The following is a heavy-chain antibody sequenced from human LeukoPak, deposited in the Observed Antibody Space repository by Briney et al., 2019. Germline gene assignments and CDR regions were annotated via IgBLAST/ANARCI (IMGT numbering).Heavy chain of an antibody. J-gene: IGHJ6*02. CDR1: GGSFSGYY. CDR3: ARFKTYYDILTTGYYYYYGMDV. V-gene: IGHV4-34*01. CDR2: INHSGST. D-gene: IGHD3-9*01. Sequence: SETLSLTCAVYGGSFSGYYWSWIRQSPGKGLELIGEINHSGSTNYNPSLKSRVTISVDTSKNQFSLKLSSVTAADTAVYYCARFKTYYDILTTGYYYYYGMDVWGQGTTVTVSS.